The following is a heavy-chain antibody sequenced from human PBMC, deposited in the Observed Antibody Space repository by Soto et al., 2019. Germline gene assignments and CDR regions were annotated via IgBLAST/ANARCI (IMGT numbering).Heavy chain of an antibody. D-gene: IGHD3-10*01. V-gene: IGHV3-23*01. Sequence: GESLKISCAASGFTFSSYAMSWVRQAPGKGLEWVSAISGSGGSTYYADSVKGRFTISRDKSKNTLYLQMNSLRAEDTAVYCCAKVGVAMWFGERAQGTLVTVSS. CDR3: AKVGVAMWFGE. CDR1: GFTFSSYA. J-gene: IGHJ4*02. CDR2: ISGSGGST.